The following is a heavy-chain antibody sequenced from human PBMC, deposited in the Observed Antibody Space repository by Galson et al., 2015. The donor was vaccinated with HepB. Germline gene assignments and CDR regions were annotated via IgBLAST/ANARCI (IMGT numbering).Heavy chain of an antibody. V-gene: IGHV3-30-3*01. J-gene: IGHJ4*02. Sequence: SLRLSCEASGFTFSSCAMRWVRQAPGKGLEWVAVNDGSIKYYPDSVKGRFTISRDNYKNTLYLEMDSLRTEDTAVYYCARVHRDGGTWHIDYWGQGTLVTVSS. CDR2: NDGSIK. CDR1: GFTFSSCA. CDR3: ARVHRDGGTWHIDY. D-gene: IGHD5-24*01.